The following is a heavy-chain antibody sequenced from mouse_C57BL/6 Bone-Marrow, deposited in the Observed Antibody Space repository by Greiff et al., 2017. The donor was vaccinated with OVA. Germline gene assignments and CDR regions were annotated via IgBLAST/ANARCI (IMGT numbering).Heavy chain of an antibody. V-gene: IGHV5-6*02. CDR1: GFTFSSYG. Sequence: EVKVVESGGDLVKPGGSLKLSCAASGFTFSSYGMSWVRQTPDKRLEWVATISSGGSYTYYPDSVKGRFTISRDNAKNTLYLQMSSLKSEDTAMYYCASRYGDYYAMDYWGQGTSVTVSS. D-gene: IGHD1-1*01. J-gene: IGHJ4*01. CDR3: ASRYGDYYAMDY. CDR2: ISSGGSYT.